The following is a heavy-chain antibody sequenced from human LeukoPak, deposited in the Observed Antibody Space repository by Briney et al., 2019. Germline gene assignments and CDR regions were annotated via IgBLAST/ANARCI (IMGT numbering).Heavy chain of an antibody. V-gene: IGHV4-4*02. Sequence: SETLSLTCTVSGDSISSTNWWSWVRQPPGKGLEWIGEINHSGSTNYNPSLKSRVTISVDTSKNQFSLKLSSVTTADTAVYYCARLAPRSDYWGQGTLVTVSS. CDR3: ARLAPRSDY. CDR2: INHSGST. J-gene: IGHJ4*02. CDR1: GDSISSTNW.